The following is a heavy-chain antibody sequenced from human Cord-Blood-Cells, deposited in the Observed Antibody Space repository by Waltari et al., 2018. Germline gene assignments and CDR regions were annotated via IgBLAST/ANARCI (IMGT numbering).Heavy chain of an antibody. CDR2: INPNSGGT. V-gene: IGHV1-2*02. CDR3: ARGLVGATYPEYFQH. CDR1: GYTFTGYY. J-gene: IGHJ1*01. Sequence: QVQLVQSGAEVKKPGASVKVSCKASGYTFTGYYMHWVRQAPGQGLEWMGWINPNSGGTNYAQKVQGRVTMTRDTSISTAYMELSRLRSDDTAVYYCARGLVGATYPEYFQHWGQGTLVTVSS. D-gene: IGHD1-26*01.